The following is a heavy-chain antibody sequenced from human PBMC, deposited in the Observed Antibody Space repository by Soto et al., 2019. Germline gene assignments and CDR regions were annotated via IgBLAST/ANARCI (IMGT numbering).Heavy chain of an antibody. V-gene: IGHV4-59*12. CDR3: ARDKITGLFDY. D-gene: IGHD2-8*02. Sequence: SETLSLTCTVSGDSISSYYWSWIRQPPGKGLEWIGYIYYSGSADYNPSLKSRVTISVDTSKNQFSLKLTSVTAADTAVYYCARDKITGLFDYWGQGTLVTVSS. CDR2: IYYSGSA. J-gene: IGHJ4*02. CDR1: GDSISSYY.